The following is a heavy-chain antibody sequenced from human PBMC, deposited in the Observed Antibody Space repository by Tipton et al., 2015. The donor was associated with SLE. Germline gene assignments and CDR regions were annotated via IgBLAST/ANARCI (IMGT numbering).Heavy chain of an antibody. CDR3: ARDWGYCSGNTCYEGRIDP. CDR2: IYHTGTT. Sequence: TLSLTCAVYGGSFSGYSWSWIRQPLGKALEWIGYIYHTGTTYYNPSLKSRVTMSIDKSNNQFSLKLSSVTVADTAVYYCARDWGYCSGNTCYEGRIDPWGQGALVTVSS. CDR1: GGSFSGYS. V-gene: IGHV4-30-2*01. D-gene: IGHD2-15*01. J-gene: IGHJ5*02.